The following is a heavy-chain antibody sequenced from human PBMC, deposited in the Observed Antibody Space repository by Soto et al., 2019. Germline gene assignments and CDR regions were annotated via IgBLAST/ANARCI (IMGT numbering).Heavy chain of an antibody. D-gene: IGHD3-3*01. V-gene: IGHV3-23*01. Sequence: GGSLRLSCAASGFTFSSYAMSWVRQAPGKGLEWVSAISGSGGSTYYADSVKDRFTISRDNSKNTLYLQMNSLRAEDTAVYYCAKDPEYYDFWSGNYRGGYFDYWGQGTLVTVSS. CDR2: ISGSGGST. CDR1: GFTFSSYA. J-gene: IGHJ4*02. CDR3: AKDPEYYDFWSGNYRGGYFDY.